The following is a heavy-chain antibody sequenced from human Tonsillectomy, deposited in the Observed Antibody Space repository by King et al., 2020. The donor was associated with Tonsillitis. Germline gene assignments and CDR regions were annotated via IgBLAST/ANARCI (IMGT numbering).Heavy chain of an antibody. CDR3: ARSIEQQLVGY. CDR2: IYYSGST. CDR1: GGSVSSGRHY. V-gene: IGHV4-61*01. J-gene: IGHJ4*02. Sequence: QLQESGPGLVKPSETLSLTCSVSGGSVSSGRHYWSWIRQPPGKGLEWIGYIYYSGSTNYNPSLKSRVTISVDTSKNQFSLKLSSVTAADTAVYYCARSIEQQLVGYWGQGTLVTVSS. D-gene: IGHD6-13*01.